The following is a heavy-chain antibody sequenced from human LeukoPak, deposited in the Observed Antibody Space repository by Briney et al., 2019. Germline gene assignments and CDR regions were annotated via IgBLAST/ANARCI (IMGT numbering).Heavy chain of an antibody. V-gene: IGHV5-51*01. CDR1: GYSFTSYW. CDR2: IYPGDSDT. J-gene: IGHJ3*02. D-gene: IGHD4-17*01. CDR3: ARNYGDYVSHWVRIDAFDI. Sequence: GESLKISCKGSGYSFTSYWIGWVRQMPGKGLEWTGIIYPGDSDTRYSPSFQGQVTISADKSISTAYLQWSSLKASDTAMYYCARNYGDYVSHWVRIDAFDIWGQGTMVTVSS.